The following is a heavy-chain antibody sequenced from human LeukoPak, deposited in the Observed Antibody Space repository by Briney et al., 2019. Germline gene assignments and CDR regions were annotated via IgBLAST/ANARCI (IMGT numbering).Heavy chain of an antibody. CDR2: LYYSGSI. J-gene: IGHJ2*01. Sequence: SETLSLTCTVSGGSISSSSNYWGWIRQPPGKGLEWIGSLYYSGSIYYNSSLKSRVTISVDTSKSQFSLRLSSVTAADTAVYYCARQYSITIFGVAHWYFDLWGRGTLVTVSS. CDR1: GGSISSSSNY. CDR3: ARQYSITIFGVAHWYFDL. V-gene: IGHV4-39*01. D-gene: IGHD3-3*01.